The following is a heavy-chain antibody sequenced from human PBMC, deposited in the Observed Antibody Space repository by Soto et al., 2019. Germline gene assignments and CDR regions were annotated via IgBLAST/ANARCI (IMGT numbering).Heavy chain of an antibody. Sequence: GASVKVSCKASGYTFTSYGISWVRQAPGQGLEWMGWISAYNGNTNYAQKLQGRVTMTTDTSTSTAYMELRSLRSDDTAVYYCARDRGYYDSSGMDVWGQGTTVTVSS. V-gene: IGHV1-18*04. CDR3: ARDRGYYDSSGMDV. D-gene: IGHD3-3*01. CDR2: ISAYNGNT. CDR1: GYTFTSYG. J-gene: IGHJ6*02.